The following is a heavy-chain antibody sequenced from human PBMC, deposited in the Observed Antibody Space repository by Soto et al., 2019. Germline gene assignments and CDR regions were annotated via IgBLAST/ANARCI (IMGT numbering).Heavy chain of an antibody. D-gene: IGHD3-22*01. CDR3: AKVRRGYYYDSSGPNDAFDI. Sequence: PGGSLRLSCAASGFTFSSYAMSWVRQAPGKGLEWVSAISGSGGSAYYADSVKGPFTISRDNSKNTLYLQMNSLRAEDTAVYYCAKVRRGYYYDSSGPNDAFDIWGQGTMVTVSS. V-gene: IGHV3-23*01. J-gene: IGHJ3*02. CDR2: ISGSGGSA. CDR1: GFTFSSYA.